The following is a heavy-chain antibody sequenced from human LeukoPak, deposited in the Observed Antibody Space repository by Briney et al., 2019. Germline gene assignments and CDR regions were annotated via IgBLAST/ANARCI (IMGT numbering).Heavy chain of an antibody. Sequence: ASVKVSCKASGGTFSSYAISWVRQAPGQGLEWMGRIIPILGIANYAQKFQGRVTITADKSTSTAYMELSSLRSEDTAVYYCARDSVSSGYYLGWFDPWGQGTLVTVFS. CDR2: IIPILGIA. J-gene: IGHJ5*02. CDR3: ARDSVSSGYYLGWFDP. D-gene: IGHD3-22*01. V-gene: IGHV1-69*04. CDR1: GGTFSSYA.